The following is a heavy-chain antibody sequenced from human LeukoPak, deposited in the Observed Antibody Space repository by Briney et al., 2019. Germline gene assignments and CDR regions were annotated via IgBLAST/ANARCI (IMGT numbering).Heavy chain of an antibody. CDR2: ISAYNGNT. V-gene: IGHV1-18*01. CDR1: GYTFTSYG. D-gene: IGHD5-12*01. CDR3: AREHSGYDLVRYYYYYYMDV. J-gene: IGHJ6*03. Sequence: ASVKVSCEASGYTFTSYGISWVRQAPGQGLEWMGWISAYNGNTNYAQKLQGRVTMTTDTSTSTAYMELRSLRSDDTAVYYCAREHSGYDLVRYYYYYYMDVWGKGTTVTVSS.